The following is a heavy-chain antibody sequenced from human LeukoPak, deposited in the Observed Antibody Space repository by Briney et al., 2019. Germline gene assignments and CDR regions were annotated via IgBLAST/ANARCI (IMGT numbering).Heavy chain of an antibody. Sequence: GGSLRLSCAASGFTFSSYAMSWVRQAPGKGLEWVSAISGSGGSTYYADSVKGRSTISRDNSKNTLYLQMNSLRAEDTAVYYCANCPTTVTTDFTSYYFDYWGQGTLVTVS. V-gene: IGHV3-23*01. J-gene: IGHJ4*02. CDR3: ANCPTTVTTDFTSYYFDY. CDR2: ISGSGGST. CDR1: GFTFSSYA. D-gene: IGHD4-17*01.